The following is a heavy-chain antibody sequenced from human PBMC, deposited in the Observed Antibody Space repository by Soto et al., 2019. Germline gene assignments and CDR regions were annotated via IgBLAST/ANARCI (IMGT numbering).Heavy chain of an antibody. V-gene: IGHV4-34*01. CDR2: INHSGST. D-gene: IGHD3-10*01. J-gene: IGHJ6*02. Sequence: SETLSLTCAVYGGSFSGYYWSWIRQPPGKGLEWIGEINHSGSTNYNPSLKSRVTISVDTSKNQFSLKLSSVTAADTAVYYCARGPYYYGSGSYLGENIGPYYYYGRDVWGQGTTVTVSS. CDR1: GGSFSGYY. CDR3: ARGPYYYGSGSYLGENIGPYYYYGRDV.